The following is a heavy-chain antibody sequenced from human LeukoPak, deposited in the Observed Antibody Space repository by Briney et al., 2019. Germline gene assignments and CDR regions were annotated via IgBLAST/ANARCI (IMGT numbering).Heavy chain of an antibody. Sequence: KPGESLKISCKGSGYSFTSYWIGWVRQMPGKGLEWMGIIYPDDSDTRYSPSFQGQVTISADKSISTAYLQWSSLKASDTAMYYCARHIRGIAVGPNWFDPWGQGTPVTVSS. D-gene: IGHD6-19*01. V-gene: IGHV5-51*01. CDR3: ARHIRGIAVGPNWFDP. J-gene: IGHJ5*02. CDR1: GYSFTSYW. CDR2: IYPDDSDT.